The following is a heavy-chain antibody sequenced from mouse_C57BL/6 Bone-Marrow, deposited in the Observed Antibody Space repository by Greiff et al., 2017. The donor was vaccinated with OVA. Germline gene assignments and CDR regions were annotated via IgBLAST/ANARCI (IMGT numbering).Heavy chain of an antibody. J-gene: IGHJ3*01. Sequence: VQLQQSGAELVKPGASVTMSCKASGYTFTSYWITWVKQRPGQGLEWIGDIYPGSGSNNYNEKFKSKATLTVDTSSSTAYMQLSSLTSEDSAVYYCARGVATVERAYWGQGTLVTVSA. CDR1: GYTFTSYW. CDR3: ARGVATVERAY. V-gene: IGHV1-55*01. CDR2: IYPGSGSN. D-gene: IGHD1-1*01.